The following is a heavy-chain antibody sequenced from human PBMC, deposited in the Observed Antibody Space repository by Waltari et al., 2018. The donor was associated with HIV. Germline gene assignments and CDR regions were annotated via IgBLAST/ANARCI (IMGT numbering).Heavy chain of an antibody. Sequence: QITLKESGPTLVKPTQTLTLTCTFSGFSLSTSGVGVGWIRQPTGKALEWLALIYWDDDKRYSPSLKRRLTITKDTSKNQVVLTMTNMDPVDTATYYCAHSGRPGQPLVQVWFDPWGQGTLVTVSS. CDR1: GFSLSTSGVG. J-gene: IGHJ5*02. CDR3: AHSGRPGQPLVQVWFDP. D-gene: IGHD6-13*01. CDR2: IYWDDDK. V-gene: IGHV2-5*02.